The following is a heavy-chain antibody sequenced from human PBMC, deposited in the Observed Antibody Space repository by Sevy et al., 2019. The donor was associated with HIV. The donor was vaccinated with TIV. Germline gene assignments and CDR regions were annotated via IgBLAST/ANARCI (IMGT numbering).Heavy chain of an antibody. CDR3: ARDPGYSSSWYGPRYYYYGMDV. V-gene: IGHV6-1*01. CDR1: GDSVSSNSAA. D-gene: IGHD6-13*01. Sequence: SQTLSLTCAISGDSVSSNSAAWNWIRQSPSRGLEWLGRTYYRSKWYNDYAVSVKSRITINPDTSKNQFSLQLNSVTPEDTAVYDCARDPGYSSSWYGPRYYYYGMDVWGQGTTVTSP. CDR2: TYYRSKWYN. J-gene: IGHJ6*02.